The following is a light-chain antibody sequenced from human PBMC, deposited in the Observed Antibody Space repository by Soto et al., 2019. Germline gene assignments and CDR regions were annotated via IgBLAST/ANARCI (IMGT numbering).Light chain of an antibody. Sequence: QAVVTQPPSASGTPGQRVTISCSGSNSNIGSNYVFWYQQLPGTAPKLLIYSDDQRPSGVPDRFSGSKSGTSASLAISGLRSEDEADYYCTSYTSVTIVVFGGGTKLTVL. J-gene: IGLJ2*01. CDR1: NSNIGSNY. CDR3: TSYTSVTIVV. V-gene: IGLV1-47*02. CDR2: SDD.